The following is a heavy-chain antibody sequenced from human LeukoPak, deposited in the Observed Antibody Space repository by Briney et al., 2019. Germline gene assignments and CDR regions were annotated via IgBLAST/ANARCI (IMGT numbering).Heavy chain of an antibody. CDR1: GGTFSSYA. CDR3: ARDRDGYHSGPYYFDY. CDR2: IIPIFGTA. V-gene: IGHV1-69*06. J-gene: IGHJ4*02. D-gene: IGHD5-24*01. Sequence: ASVKVSCKASGGTFSSYAISWVRQAPGQGLEWMGGIIPIFGTANYAQKFQGRVTITADKSTSTAYMELSSLRSEDTAVYYCARDRDGYHSGPYYFDYWGQGTLVTVSS.